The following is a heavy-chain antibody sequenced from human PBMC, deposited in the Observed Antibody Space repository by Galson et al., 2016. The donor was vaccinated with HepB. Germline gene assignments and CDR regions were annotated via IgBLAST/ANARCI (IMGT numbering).Heavy chain of an antibody. V-gene: IGHV3-64D*06. CDR1: GFTFSSYT. J-gene: IGHJ4*02. CDR3: VKTFGYGYGIHFFDC. D-gene: IGHD5-18*01. CDR2: INDNGGTT. Sequence: SLRLSCAASGFTFSSYTLHWVRQAPGKGLEYVSAINDNGGTTYYADSVKGRFTISRDNSKHTLYLQMSSLRAEDTAVYYCVKTFGYGYGIHFFDCWGQGTLVTVSS.